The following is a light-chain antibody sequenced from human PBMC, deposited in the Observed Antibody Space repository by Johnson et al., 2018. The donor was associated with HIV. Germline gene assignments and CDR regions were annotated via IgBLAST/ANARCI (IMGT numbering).Light chain of an antibody. CDR2: ENN. Sequence: QSVLTQPPSVSAAPGQKVTISCSGSSSNIGKNYVSWYQQLPGTAPKLLICENNKRPSGIPDRFSGSKSGTSATLGITGLQTGDEADYYCGTWASSLSAHYVFGTGTKITVL. J-gene: IGLJ1*01. CDR1: SSNIGKNY. V-gene: IGLV1-51*02. CDR3: GTWASSLSAHYV.